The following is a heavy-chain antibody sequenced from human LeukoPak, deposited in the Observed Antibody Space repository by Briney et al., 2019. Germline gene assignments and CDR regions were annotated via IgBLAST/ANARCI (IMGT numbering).Heavy chain of an antibody. CDR1: GFTVSSTY. V-gene: IGHV3-53*01. CDR3: ARTGQSSGWSAFDN. J-gene: IGHJ4*02. D-gene: IGHD6-19*01. Sequence: AGGSLRLSCAVSGFTVSSTYMTWVRQAPGKGLEWVSVIYTGGNTYYADSVKGRFTLSRDNSKNTLYLQMNSLRAEDTAVYFCARTGQSSGWSAFDNWGQGTLVTVSS. CDR2: IYTGGNT.